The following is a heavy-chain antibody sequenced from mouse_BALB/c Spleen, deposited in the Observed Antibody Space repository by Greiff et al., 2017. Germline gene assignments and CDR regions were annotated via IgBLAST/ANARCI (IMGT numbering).Heavy chain of an antibody. CDR1: GYSITSDYA. CDR2: ISYSGST. D-gene: IGHD2-10*02. CDR3: ARGYGNYAWFAY. J-gene: IGHJ3*01. Sequence: EVQLEESGPGLVKPSQSLSLTCTVTGYSITSDYAWNWIRQFPGNILVWMGYISYSGSTSYNPSLKSRISITRDTSKNQFFLQLNSVTTEDTATYYCARGYGNYAWFAYWGQGTLVTVSA. V-gene: IGHV3-2*02.